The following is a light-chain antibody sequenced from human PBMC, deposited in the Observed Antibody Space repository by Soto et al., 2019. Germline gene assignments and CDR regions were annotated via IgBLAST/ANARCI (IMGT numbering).Light chain of an antibody. CDR1: QDINKN. CDR2: KAS. Sequence: IQMTQSPSSLSASVGDRVTITCQASQDINKNLIWYQQKPGKAPKLLIYKASSLESGVPSRFSGSGSGTDFTLTISRLEPEDFAVYYCQQYGSSPQTFGQGTKVDIK. V-gene: IGKV1-33*01. J-gene: IGKJ1*01. CDR3: QQYGSSPQT.